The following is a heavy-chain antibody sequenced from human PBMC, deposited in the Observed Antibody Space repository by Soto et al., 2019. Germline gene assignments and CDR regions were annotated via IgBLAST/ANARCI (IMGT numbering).Heavy chain of an antibody. D-gene: IGHD3-22*01. Sequence: NVSCKASGYTFTSYGISWVRQAPGQGLEWMGWISAYNGNTNYAQKLQGRVTMTTDTSTSTAYMELRSLRSDDTAVYYCARVRNYYDSSGQGWFDPWGQGTLVTVSS. J-gene: IGHJ5*02. CDR2: ISAYNGNT. CDR1: GYTFTSYG. CDR3: ARVRNYYDSSGQGWFDP. V-gene: IGHV1-18*04.